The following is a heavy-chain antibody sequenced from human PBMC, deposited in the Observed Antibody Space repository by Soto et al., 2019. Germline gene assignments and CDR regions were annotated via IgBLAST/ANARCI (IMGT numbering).Heavy chain of an antibody. CDR3: ARSAEWFGEPIPDY. Sequence: ASVKVSCKASEYTFINSYIHWVRQAPGQGLEWIGIINPSGGSTTYAQKYQGRVTMNGDTSTSTVNMELSTLRSEDTAVYFCARSAEWFGEPIPDYWGQGTLVTVSS. CDR2: INPSGGST. D-gene: IGHD3-10*01. J-gene: IGHJ4*02. V-gene: IGHV1-46*03. CDR1: EYTFINSY.